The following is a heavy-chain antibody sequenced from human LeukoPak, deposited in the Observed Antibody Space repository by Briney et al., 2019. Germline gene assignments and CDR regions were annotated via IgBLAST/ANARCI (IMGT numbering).Heavy chain of an antibody. D-gene: IGHD1-26*01. V-gene: IGHV4-39*01. J-gene: IGHJ6*03. CDR3: ARVTQGGSYLVWDYYYYMDV. CDR2: IYYSGST. Sequence: SETLSLTCTVSGGSISSSSYYWGWIRQPPGKGLEWIGSIYYSGSTYYNPSLKSRVTISVDTSKNQFSLKLSSVTAADTAVYYCARVTQGGSYLVWDYYYYMDVWGKGTTVTISS. CDR1: GGSISSSSYY.